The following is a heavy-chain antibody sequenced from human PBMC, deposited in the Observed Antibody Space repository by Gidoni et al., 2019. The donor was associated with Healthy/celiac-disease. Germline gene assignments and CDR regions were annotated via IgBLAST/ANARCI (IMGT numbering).Heavy chain of an antibody. CDR3: ARDRRQLGGDHFDY. D-gene: IGHD6-13*01. CDR1: GGSIRSGGYY. Sequence: QVQLQESGPGLVKPSQTLSLTCTVSGGSIRSGGYYWSWIRQHPGKGLEWIGYIYYSGSTYYNPSLKSRVTISVDTSKNQFSLKLSSVTAADTAVYYCARDRRQLGGDHFDYWGQGTLVTVSS. CDR2: IYYSGST. J-gene: IGHJ4*02. V-gene: IGHV4-31*03.